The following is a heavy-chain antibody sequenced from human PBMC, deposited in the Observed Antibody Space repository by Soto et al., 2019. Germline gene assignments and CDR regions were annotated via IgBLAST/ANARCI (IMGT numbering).Heavy chain of an antibody. D-gene: IGHD5-18*01. V-gene: IGHV4-39*01. CDR1: GGSISSSSYY. CDR2: IYYSGST. Sequence: SETLSLTCTVSGGSISSSSYYWGWIRQPPGKGLEWIGSIYYSGSTYYNPSLKSRVTISVDTSKNQFSLKLSSVTAADTAVYYCARLPDVDTAMVNLLDVWGQGTTVTVSS. CDR3: ARLPDVDTAMVNLLDV. J-gene: IGHJ6*02.